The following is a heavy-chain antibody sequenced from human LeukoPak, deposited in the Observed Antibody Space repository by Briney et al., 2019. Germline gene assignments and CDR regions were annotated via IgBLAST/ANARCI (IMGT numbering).Heavy chain of an antibody. Sequence: ASVKVSCKASGYTFTSYGISWVRQAPGQGLEWMGWISAYNGNTNYAQKLQGRVTMTTDTSTSTAYMELRSLRSDDTAVYYCARDPRLQYSSSSKGAFDIWGQGTMVTVSS. D-gene: IGHD6-6*01. J-gene: IGHJ3*02. V-gene: IGHV1-18*01. CDR2: ISAYNGNT. CDR3: ARDPRLQYSSSSKGAFDI. CDR1: GYTFTSYG.